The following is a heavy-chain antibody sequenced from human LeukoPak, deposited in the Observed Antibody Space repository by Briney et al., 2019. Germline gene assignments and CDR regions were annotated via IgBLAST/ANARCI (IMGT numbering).Heavy chain of an antibody. CDR3: AKIRIGPYYYGMDV. V-gene: IGHV3-23*01. D-gene: IGHD2-15*01. CDR1: GFTFSSYA. J-gene: IGHJ6*02. Sequence: GGSLRLSCAASGFTFSSYAMSWVRQAPGKGLEWVSAISGSGGSTYYADSVKGRFTISRDNSKNTLYLQMNSLRAEDTAVYYCAKIRIGPYYYGMDVWGQGTTVTVSS. CDR2: ISGSGGST.